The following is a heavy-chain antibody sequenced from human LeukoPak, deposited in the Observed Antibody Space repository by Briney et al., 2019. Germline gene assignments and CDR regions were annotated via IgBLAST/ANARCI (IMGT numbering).Heavy chain of an antibody. Sequence: GGSLRLSCAASGFTFSSYAMSWVRQAPGKGLEWVSAISGSGGSTYYADSVKGRFTISRDNSKNTLYLQMNSLRADDTAVYYCAKFYSGYESFDSWGQGTLVTVSS. J-gene: IGHJ4*02. CDR1: GFTFSSYA. CDR3: AKFYSGYESFDS. D-gene: IGHD5-12*01. CDR2: ISGSGGST. V-gene: IGHV3-23*01.